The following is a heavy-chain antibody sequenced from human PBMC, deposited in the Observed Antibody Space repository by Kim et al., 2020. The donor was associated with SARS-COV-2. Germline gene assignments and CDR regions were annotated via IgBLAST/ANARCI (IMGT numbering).Heavy chain of an antibody. D-gene: IGHD3-3*01. J-gene: IGHJ6*02. CDR3: ARNTRSTGEYDFWSGYYTQYYYYYGMDV. CDR1: GFTFSSYE. Sequence: GGSLRLSCAASGFTFSSYEMNWVRQAPGKGLEWVSYISSSGSTIYYADSVKGRFTISRDNAKNSLYLQMNSLRAEDTAVYYCARNTRSTGEYDFWSGYYTQYYYYYGMDVWGQGTTVTVSS. CDR2: ISSSGSTI. V-gene: IGHV3-48*03.